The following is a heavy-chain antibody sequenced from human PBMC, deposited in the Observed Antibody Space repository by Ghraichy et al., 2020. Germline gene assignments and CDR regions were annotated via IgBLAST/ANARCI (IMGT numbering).Heavy chain of an antibody. Sequence: GGSLRLSCAASGFTFSSYWMHWVRQAPGKGLVWVSRINSDGSSTSYADSVKGRFTISRDNAKNTLYLQMNSLRAEDTAVYYCARGRGTRGSGYYYYGMDVWGQGTTVTVSS. CDR1: GFTFSSYW. V-gene: IGHV3-74*01. CDR2: INSDGSST. J-gene: IGHJ6*02. CDR3: ARGRGTRGSGYYYYGMDV. D-gene: IGHD3-10*01.